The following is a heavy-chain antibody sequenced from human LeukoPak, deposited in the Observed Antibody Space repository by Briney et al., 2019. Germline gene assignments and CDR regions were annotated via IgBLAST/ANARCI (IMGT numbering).Heavy chain of an antibody. CDR2: ISYDGSNK. CDR3: ARDFAGANEDAFDI. J-gene: IGHJ3*02. V-gene: IGHV3-30*01. D-gene: IGHD1-26*01. Sequence: PGGSLRLSCAASGFTFSSYAMHWARQAPGKGLEWVAVISYDGSNKYYADSVKGRFTISRDNSKNALYLQMNSLRAEDTAVYYCARDFAGANEDAFDIWGQGTMVTVSS. CDR1: GFTFSSYA.